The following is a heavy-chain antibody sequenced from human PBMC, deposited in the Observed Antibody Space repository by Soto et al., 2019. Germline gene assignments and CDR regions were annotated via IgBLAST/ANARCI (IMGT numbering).Heavy chain of an antibody. Sequence: EVQLLESGGGLVQPGGSLRLSCAASGFTFTSYAMTWVRQAPGKGLEWVSVVIGSGSRTYYADSVKDRFTISRDNFKNTLYLQMNSLRAEDTAVYYCAKDGGRAVAGSVDYWGQGTLVTVSS. D-gene: IGHD6-19*01. CDR2: VIGSGSRT. CDR3: AKDGGRAVAGSVDY. V-gene: IGHV3-23*01. J-gene: IGHJ4*02. CDR1: GFTFTSYA.